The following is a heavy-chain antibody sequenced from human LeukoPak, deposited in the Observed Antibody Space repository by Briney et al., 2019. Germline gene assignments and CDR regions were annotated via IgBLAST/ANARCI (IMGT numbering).Heavy chain of an antibody. D-gene: IGHD5-24*01. CDR1: GGSVSSGSYY. V-gene: IGHV4-61*01. J-gene: IGHJ4*02. CDR3: ARGEMATISIDY. CDR2: IYYSGST. Sequence: SETLSLTCTVSGGSVSSGSYYWSWIRQPPGKGLEWIGYIYYSGSTNYNPSLKSRVTISVDTSKNQFSLKLSSVTAADTAVYYCARGEMATISIDYWGQGTLVTVSS.